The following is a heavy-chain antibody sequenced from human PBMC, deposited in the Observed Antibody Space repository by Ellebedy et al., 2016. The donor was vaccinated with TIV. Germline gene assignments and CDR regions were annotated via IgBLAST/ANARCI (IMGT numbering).Heavy chain of an antibody. J-gene: IGHJ3*02. D-gene: IGHD4-23*01. CDR1: GYSFSDYW. CDR2: ISPGDSDT. CDR3: ARPTTVVTREDDGFDI. Sequence: GESLKIPCKASGYSFSDYWIGWVRQMPGRGLEWMGMISPGDSDTRYSPSFQGQVTLSVDKSINIAYLEWSSLKASDTAMYYCARPTTVVTREDDGFDIWGQGTMVSVSS. V-gene: IGHV5-51*01.